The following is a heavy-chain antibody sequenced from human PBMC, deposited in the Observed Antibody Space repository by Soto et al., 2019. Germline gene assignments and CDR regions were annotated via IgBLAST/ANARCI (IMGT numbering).Heavy chain of an antibody. J-gene: IGHJ4*02. D-gene: IGHD3-22*01. Sequence: GGSLRLSCAASGFTFSSYAMHWVRQAPGKGLEWVAVISYDGSNKYYADSVKGRFTISRDNSKNTLYLQMNSLRAEDTDVYYCSREGGYYYDSSGYYPLDYWGQGTLVTVSS. CDR3: SREGGYYYDSSGYYPLDY. CDR2: ISYDGSNK. CDR1: GFTFSSYA. V-gene: IGHV3-30-3*01.